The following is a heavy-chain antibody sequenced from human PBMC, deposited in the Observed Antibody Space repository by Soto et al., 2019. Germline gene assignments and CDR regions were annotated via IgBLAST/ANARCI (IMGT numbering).Heavy chain of an antibody. CDR1: GGSISSYY. CDR2: IYYSGST. CDR3: ASARWYCSSTSCPHPGIFDY. J-gene: IGHJ4*02. Sequence: SETLSLTCTVSGGSISSYYWSWIRQPPGKGLEWIGYIYYSGSTNYNPSLKSRVTISVDTSKNQFSLKLSSVTAADTAVYYCASARWYCSSTSCPHPGIFDYWGQGTLVTVSS. V-gene: IGHV4-59*01. D-gene: IGHD2-2*01.